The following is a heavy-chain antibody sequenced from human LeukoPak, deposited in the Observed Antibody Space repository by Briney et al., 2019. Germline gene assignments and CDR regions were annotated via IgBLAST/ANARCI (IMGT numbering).Heavy chain of an antibody. CDR1: GFVFSDFY. V-gene: IGHV3-11*05. CDR2: ISPSGSST. D-gene: IGHD5/OR15-5a*01. J-gene: IGHJ4*02. Sequence: SLRLSCAGSGFVFSDFYINWIRHSPGKGLEWMAYISPSGSSTTYGSAVKGRIVISRGNGKDTASLQMNSLRVEDTAVYFCASDQVSGVLDYWGQGAPVTVS. CDR3: ASDQVSGVLDY.